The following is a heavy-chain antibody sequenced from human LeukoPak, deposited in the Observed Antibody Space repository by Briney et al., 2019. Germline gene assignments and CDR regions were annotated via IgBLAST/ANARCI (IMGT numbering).Heavy chain of an antibody. CDR3: AVIVIITHDAFDI. Sequence: GGSLRLSCAASGFTFSSYAMSWVRQAPGKGLEWVSAISGSGDSTYYADSVKGRFTISRDNSKNTLYLQMNSLRAEDTAVYYCAVIVIITHDAFDIWGQGTMVTVSS. D-gene: IGHD3-22*01. V-gene: IGHV3-23*01. CDR2: ISGSGDST. CDR1: GFTFSSYA. J-gene: IGHJ3*02.